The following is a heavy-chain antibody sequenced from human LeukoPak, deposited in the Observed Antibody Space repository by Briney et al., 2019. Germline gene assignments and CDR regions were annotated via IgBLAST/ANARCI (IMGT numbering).Heavy chain of an antibody. J-gene: IGHJ4*02. Sequence: SETLSLTCTVSGGSISSYYWSWIRQPPGKGLEWIGYIYYSGSTNYNPSLKSRVTISVDTSKNQFSLKLSSVTAADTAVYYCARLTYYYDSSGYHQYYFDYWGQGTLVTVSS. CDR3: ARLTYYYDSSGYHQYYFDY. V-gene: IGHV4-59*08. CDR1: GGSISSYY. D-gene: IGHD3-22*01. CDR2: IYYSGST.